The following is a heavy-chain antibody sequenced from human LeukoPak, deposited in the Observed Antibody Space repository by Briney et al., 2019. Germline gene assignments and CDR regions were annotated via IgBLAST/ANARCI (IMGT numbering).Heavy chain of an antibody. CDR3: AGGGIPKWDY. CDR1: GFTFSGYA. CDR2: ISGSGGST. D-gene: IGHD2-21*01. Sequence: PGGSLRLSCAASGFTFSGYAMSWVRQAPGKWLEWVSAISGSGGSTYYADSVKGRFTISRDNSKNTLYLQMNSLRAEDTAVYYCAGGGIPKWDYWGQGTLVTVSS. J-gene: IGHJ4*02. V-gene: IGHV3-23*01.